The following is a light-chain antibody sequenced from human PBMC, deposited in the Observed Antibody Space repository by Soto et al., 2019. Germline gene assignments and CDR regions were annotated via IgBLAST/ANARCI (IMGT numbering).Light chain of an antibody. CDR3: QKYNRAPRT. CDR1: QDISNF. J-gene: IGKJ1*01. CDR2: AAS. Sequence: DIQMTQSPSSLSASIGDRVTITCRASQDISNFLAWYQQKPGKTPKVLIYAASSLQSGAPSRFSGSGSGTDFTLTISSLQPEDVATYVCQKYNRAPRTFGQGTEVEIK. V-gene: IGKV1-27*01.